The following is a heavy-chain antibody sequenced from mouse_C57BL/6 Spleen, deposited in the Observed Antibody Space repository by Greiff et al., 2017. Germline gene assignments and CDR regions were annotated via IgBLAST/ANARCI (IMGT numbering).Heavy chain of an antibody. CDR2: ISSGSSTI. V-gene: IGHV5-17*01. CDR1: GFTFSDYG. CDR3: ANQLGPLAMDY. D-gene: IGHD4-1*02. Sequence: EVQVVESGGGLVKPGGSLKLSCAASGFTFSDYGMHWVRQAPEKGLEWVAYISSGSSTIYYADTVKGRFTISRDNAKNTLFLQMTSLRSEDTAMYYCANQLGPLAMDYWGQGTSVTVSS. J-gene: IGHJ4*01.